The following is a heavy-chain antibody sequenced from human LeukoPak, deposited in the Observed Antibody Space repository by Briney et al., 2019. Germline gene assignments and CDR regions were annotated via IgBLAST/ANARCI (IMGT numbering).Heavy chain of an antibody. D-gene: IGHD3-16*01. CDR3: VRQMIRFWFDP. V-gene: IGHV3-48*04. Sequence: SGGSLRLSCAASGFTFSSYSMNWVRQAPGKGLEWVSYISSSSSTIYYADSVKGRFTISRDNAKNSLFLQMNSLRAEDTAVYYCVRQMIRFWFDPWGQGTQVTVSS. J-gene: IGHJ5*02. CDR2: ISSSSSTI. CDR1: GFTFSSYS.